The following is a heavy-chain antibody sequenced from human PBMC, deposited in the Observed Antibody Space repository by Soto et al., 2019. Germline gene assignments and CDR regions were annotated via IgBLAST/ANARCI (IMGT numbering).Heavy chain of an antibody. V-gene: IGHV4-4*02. Sequence: SETVSLTCAVSCGSISSSNWRRRVRQPPGKGLEWIGESYNSGRSNYNPSLNSRVTISVDRSKNQFSMKLSSVTAADTAVYYCARNSPPYYDILTGYYKAGAAFDPWGQATLVT. CDR1: CGSISSSNW. J-gene: IGHJ5*02. CDR3: ARNSPPYYDILTGYYKAGAAFDP. D-gene: IGHD3-9*01. CDR2: SYNSGRS.